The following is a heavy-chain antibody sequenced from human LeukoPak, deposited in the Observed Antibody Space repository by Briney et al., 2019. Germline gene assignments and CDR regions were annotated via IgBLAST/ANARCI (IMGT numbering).Heavy chain of an antibody. Sequence: ASVKVSCKASGYTFTGYYMHWMRQAPGQGLEWMGWINPNSGGTNYAQKFQGRVTMTRDTSIGTAYMELSRLRSDDTAVYYCARVYSRGAFDIWGQGTMVTVSS. J-gene: IGHJ3*02. CDR2: INPNSGGT. CDR1: GYTFTGYY. CDR3: ARVYSRGAFDI. V-gene: IGHV1-2*02. D-gene: IGHD2-21*01.